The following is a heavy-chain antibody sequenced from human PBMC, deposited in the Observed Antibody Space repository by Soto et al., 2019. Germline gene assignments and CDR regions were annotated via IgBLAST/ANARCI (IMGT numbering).Heavy chain of an antibody. CDR3: ARAGAAAAGTRWFDP. J-gene: IGHJ5*02. Sequence: GASVKVSCKASGYTFTSYAMHWVRQAPGQRLEWMGWINAGNGNTKYSQKFQGRVTITRDTSASTAYMELSSLRSEDTAVYYRARAGAAAAGTRWFDPWGQGTLVTVSS. V-gene: IGHV1-3*01. CDR1: GYTFTSYA. CDR2: INAGNGNT. D-gene: IGHD6-13*01.